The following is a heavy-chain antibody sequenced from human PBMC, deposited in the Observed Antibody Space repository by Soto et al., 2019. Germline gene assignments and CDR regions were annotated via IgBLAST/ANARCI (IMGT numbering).Heavy chain of an antibody. CDR3: ARLGKALDI. D-gene: IGHD1-26*01. CDR2: IYYSGST. J-gene: IGHJ3*02. Sequence: QMQLQESGPGLVKPSQTLSLTCTVSGCSISSGDYYCNWIRQSPGKGLEWIGYIYYSGSTNYNPSLKSRLAVSGDTSKNTVSMKLTSVPAADTAVYYCARLGKALDIWGQGTMVTVSS. CDR1: GCSISSGDYY. V-gene: IGHV4-30-4*01.